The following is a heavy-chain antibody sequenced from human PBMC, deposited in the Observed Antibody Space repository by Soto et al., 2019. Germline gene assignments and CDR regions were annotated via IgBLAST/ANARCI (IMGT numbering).Heavy chain of an antibody. J-gene: IGHJ4*02. CDR3: AREKPYSSSWYHDY. D-gene: IGHD6-13*01. Sequence: QVPLQQWGAGLLKPSETLSLTCAVYGGSFSGYYWSWIRQPPGKGLEWIGEINHSGSTNYNPSLKSRVPISVDTSKNQFSLKLSSVTAADTAVYYCAREKPYSSSWYHDYWGQGTLVTVSS. CDR1: GGSFSGYY. CDR2: INHSGST. V-gene: IGHV4-34*01.